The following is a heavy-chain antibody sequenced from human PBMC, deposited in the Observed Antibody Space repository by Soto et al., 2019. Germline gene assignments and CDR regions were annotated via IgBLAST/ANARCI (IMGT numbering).Heavy chain of an antibody. CDR1: GYTFTSYD. Sequence: QVQLVQSGAEVKKPGASVKVSCKASGYTFTSYDNNWVRQATGQGLEWMGWMNPNSGNTGYAQKFTARVTMTRNTSISTAYMELSRLRSEETAVYYCARITQGLWGYGMDVWGQLTTGTVS. CDR3: ARITQGLWGYGMDV. D-gene: IGHD1-20*01. J-gene: IGHJ6*02. V-gene: IGHV1-8*01. CDR2: MNPNSGNT.